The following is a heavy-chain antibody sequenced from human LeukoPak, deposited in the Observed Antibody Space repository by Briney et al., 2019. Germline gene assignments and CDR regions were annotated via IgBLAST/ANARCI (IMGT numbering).Heavy chain of an antibody. CDR2: IYYSGST. J-gene: IGHJ4*02. V-gene: IGHV4-61*01. CDR1: GGSVSSGSYY. CDR3: ARGIGRRRSYRYECPPHFDY. Sequence: PSETLSLTCTVSGGSVSSGSYYWSWIRQPPGKGLEWIGYIYYSGSTNYNPSLKSRVTISVDTSKNQFSLKLSSVTAADTAVYYCARGIGRRRSYRYECPPHFDYWGQGTLVTVSS. D-gene: IGHD3-16*02.